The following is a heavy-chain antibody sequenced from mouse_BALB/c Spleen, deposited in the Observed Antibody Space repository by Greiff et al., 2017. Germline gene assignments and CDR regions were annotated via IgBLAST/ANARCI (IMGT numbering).Heavy chain of an antibody. D-gene: IGHD1-1*01. V-gene: IGHV5-9-3*01. CDR1: GFTFSSYA. Sequence: EVKLVESGGGLVKPGGSLKLSCAASGFTFSSYAMSWVRQTPEKRLEWVATISSGGSYTYYPDSVKGRFTISRDNAKNTLYLQMSSLRSEDSATYYCARRDYGSYYAMDYWGQGTSVTVSS. CDR2: ISSGGSYT. J-gene: IGHJ4*01. CDR3: ARRDYGSYYAMDY.